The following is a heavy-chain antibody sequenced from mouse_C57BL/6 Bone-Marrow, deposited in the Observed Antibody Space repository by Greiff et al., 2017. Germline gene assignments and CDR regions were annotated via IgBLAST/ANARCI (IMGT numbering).Heavy chain of an antibody. CDR3: ARLDSSGCAWWAY. V-gene: IGHV2-9-1*01. CDR2: IWTGGGT. D-gene: IGHD3-2*02. J-gene: IGHJ3*01. Sequence: QVTLKVSGPGLVAPSQSLSITCTVSGFSLTSYAISWVRQPPGKGLEWLGVIWTGGGTNYNSALNSRLSISKDNSKSHVFLKMNSLQTDDTARYNCARLDSSGCAWWAYWGQGTLVTVSA. CDR1: GFSLTSYA.